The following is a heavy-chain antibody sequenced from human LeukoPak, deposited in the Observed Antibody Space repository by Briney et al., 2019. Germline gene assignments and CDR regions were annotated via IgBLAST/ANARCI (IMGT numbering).Heavy chain of an antibody. V-gene: IGHV4-4*09. J-gene: IGHJ3*02. CDR1: GSISGYY. CDR3: ARQKCTSTSCLTKNAFDI. CDR2: IYTSGST. Sequence: KSSETLSLTCTVSGSISGYYWSWIRQPPGKGLEWSGYIYTSGSTNYNPSLESRVTISVDPSKNQFSLDLSSVTAADTAVYYCARQKCTSTSCLTKNAFDIWGQGTMVTVSS. D-gene: IGHD2-2*01.